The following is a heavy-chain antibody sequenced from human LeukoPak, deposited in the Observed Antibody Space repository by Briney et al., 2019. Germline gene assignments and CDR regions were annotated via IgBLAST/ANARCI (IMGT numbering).Heavy chain of an antibody. Sequence: GGSLRLSCAASGFTSSSYAMRWVRQAPGEGLEWVSAISGSGGSTYYADSVKGRFTISRDNSKNTLFLQMHSLRAEDTAVYYCAKGDSSGWYVTFHYWGQGTLVTVSS. D-gene: IGHD6-19*01. J-gene: IGHJ4*02. CDR2: ISGSGGST. CDR1: GFTSSSYA. V-gene: IGHV3-23*01. CDR3: AKGDSSGWYVTFHY.